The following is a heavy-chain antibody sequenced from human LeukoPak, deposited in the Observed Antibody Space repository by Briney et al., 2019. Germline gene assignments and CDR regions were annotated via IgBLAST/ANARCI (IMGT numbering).Heavy chain of an antibody. V-gene: IGHV3-15*01. J-gene: IGHJ3*02. CDR3: TTPEPRDDSSGYSVNDAFDI. D-gene: IGHD3-22*01. CDR1: GFTFTNAW. Sequence: GGSLRLSCAASGFTFTNAWMSWVRQVPGKGLEWVGHIQSKSDGGTTEYAAPVKGRFTISRDDSKNTLYLKMNSLKIEDTGVYYCTTPEPRDDSSGYSVNDAFDIWGQGTMVTVSS. CDR2: IQSKSDGGTT.